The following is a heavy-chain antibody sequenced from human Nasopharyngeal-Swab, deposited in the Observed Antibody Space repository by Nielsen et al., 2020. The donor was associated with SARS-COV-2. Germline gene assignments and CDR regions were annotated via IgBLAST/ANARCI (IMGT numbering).Heavy chain of an antibody. V-gene: IGHV3-23*01. D-gene: IGHD3-22*01. Sequence: GESLKISCAASGFTFSSYAMSWVRRAPGKGLEWVSAISGSGGSTYYADSVKGRFTISRDNSKNTLYLQMNSLRAEDTAVYYCAKDPHYYDSSGHDYWGQGTLVTVSS. CDR2: ISGSGGST. J-gene: IGHJ4*02. CDR3: AKDPHYYDSSGHDY. CDR1: GFTFSSYA.